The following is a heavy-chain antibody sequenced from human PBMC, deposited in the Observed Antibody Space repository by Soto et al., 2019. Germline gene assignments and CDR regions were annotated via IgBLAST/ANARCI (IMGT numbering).Heavy chain of an antibody. CDR2: ISWNSGSI. CDR3: AKERGHGYGYSYFDY. Sequence: GGSLRLSCAASGFTFDDYAMHWVRQAPGKGLEWVSGISWNSGSIGYADSVKGRFTISRDNARNSLYLQMNSLRAEDTALYYCAKERGHGYGYSYFDYWGQGTLVTVSS. J-gene: IGHJ4*02. D-gene: IGHD5-18*01. CDR1: GFTFDDYA. V-gene: IGHV3-9*01.